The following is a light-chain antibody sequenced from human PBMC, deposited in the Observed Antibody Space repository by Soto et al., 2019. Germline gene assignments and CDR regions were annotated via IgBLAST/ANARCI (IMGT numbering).Light chain of an antibody. J-gene: IGLJ3*02. Sequence: QSVLTQPHSVSWAPGQRVTISCTGGSSNIGAGYDVHWYQQLPGTAPKLLIYGNSNRPSGVPDRFSGSKSGTSASLAITGLQADDEADYYCQSYDSSLSALFGGGTKVTVL. CDR2: GNS. CDR3: QSYDSSLSAL. V-gene: IGLV1-40*01. CDR1: SSNIGAGYD.